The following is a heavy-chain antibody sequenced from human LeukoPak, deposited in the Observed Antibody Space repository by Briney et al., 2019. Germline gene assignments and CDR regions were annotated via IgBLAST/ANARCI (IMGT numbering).Heavy chain of an antibody. Sequence: ASVKVSCKASGYTFNGYYMHWVRQAPGQGLEWMGWVNPTNGATNYAQKFQGRVTLTTDTSTNTAYTELSWLTSDDTAVYYCARPRVESGGYYYGHWGQGTLVTVSS. CDR3: ARPRVESGGYYYGH. V-gene: IGHV1-2*02. CDR1: GYTFNGYY. J-gene: IGHJ4*02. D-gene: IGHD3-22*01. CDR2: VNPTNGAT.